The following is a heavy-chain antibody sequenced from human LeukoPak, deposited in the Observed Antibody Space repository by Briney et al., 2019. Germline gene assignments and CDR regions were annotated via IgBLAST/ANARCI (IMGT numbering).Heavy chain of an antibody. Sequence: GASVKVSCKASGYTFTSYGISWVRQAPGQGLERMGWISAYNGNTNYAQKLQGRVTMTTDTSTSTAYMELRSLRSDDTAVYYCARDLYYYDSSGYCHFDYWGQGTLVTVSS. CDR3: ARDLYYYDSSGYCHFDY. CDR2: ISAYNGNT. J-gene: IGHJ4*02. V-gene: IGHV1-18*01. CDR1: GYTFTSYG. D-gene: IGHD3-22*01.